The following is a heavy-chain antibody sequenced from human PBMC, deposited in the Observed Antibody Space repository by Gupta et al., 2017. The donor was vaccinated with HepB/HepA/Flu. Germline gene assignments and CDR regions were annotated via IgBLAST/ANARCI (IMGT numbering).Heavy chain of an antibody. Sequence: QVQLVESGGGVVQPGSSLRLSCAASAFTFSSYNIHWVRQAPGQGLEWVAVISYDGSNKYYADAVKGRFTISRDNSKNTVYLQMKSMRAEETAVYYCARDPRSGRHTYFDYWCQGTMVTVYS. CDR1: AFTFSSYN. J-gene: IGHJ4*02. CDR2: ISYDGSNK. V-gene: IGHV3-30-3*01. D-gene: IGHD1-26*01. CDR3: ARDPRSGRHTYFDY.